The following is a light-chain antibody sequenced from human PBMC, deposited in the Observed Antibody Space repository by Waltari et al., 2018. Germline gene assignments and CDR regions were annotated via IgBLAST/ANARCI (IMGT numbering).Light chain of an antibody. CDR2: AVS. Sequence: DIQMTQSPLSLSASVGDRVTITCRASQDINNYLSWYQQKPGKTPKRLIYAVSSLEIGVPSRFSGSGSGTEFTLTISSLQPEDFTSYYCLQYYTKPLTFGGGTKVEI. V-gene: IGKV1-17*01. J-gene: IGKJ4*01. CDR1: QDINNY. CDR3: LQYYTKPLT.